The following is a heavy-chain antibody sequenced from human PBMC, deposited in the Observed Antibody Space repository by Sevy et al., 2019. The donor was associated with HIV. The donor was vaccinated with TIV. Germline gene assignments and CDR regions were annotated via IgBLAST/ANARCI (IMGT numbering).Heavy chain of an antibody. CDR3: ARDRTTGGYSSSWYDWFDP. CDR1: GYTFTSYG. D-gene: IGHD6-13*01. V-gene: IGHV1-18*01. CDR2: ISAYNGNT. J-gene: IGHJ5*02. Sequence: ASVKVSCKASGYTFTSYGISWVRQAPGQGLEWMGWISAYNGNTNYAQKLQGRVTMTTDTSTSTAYMELRSLRSDDTAVYYCARDRTTGGYSSSWYDWFDPWGQGTLVTVS.